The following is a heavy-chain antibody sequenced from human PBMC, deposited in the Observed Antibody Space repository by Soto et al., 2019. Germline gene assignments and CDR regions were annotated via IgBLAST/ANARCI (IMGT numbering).Heavy chain of an antibody. D-gene: IGHD1-1*01. V-gene: IGHV3-11*06. J-gene: IGHJ5*02. CDR3: ARDRRGDWNDGTKAWFDP. CDR2: ISSRGSYI. Sequence: PGGSLRLSCEASGFTFGDYYMSWIRQAPGKGLEWIAYISSRGSYINYADSVKGRFTISRDNAKNSLHLQMDSLRVGDTAVYYCARDRRGDWNDGTKAWFDPWGQGTLVTVSS. CDR1: GFTFGDYY.